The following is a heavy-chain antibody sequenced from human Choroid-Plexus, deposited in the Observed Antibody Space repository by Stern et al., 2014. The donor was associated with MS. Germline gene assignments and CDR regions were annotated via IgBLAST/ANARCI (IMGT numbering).Heavy chain of an antibody. J-gene: IGHJ6*02. V-gene: IGHV4-34*01. CDR2: IDRGGET. CDR1: GGSFSGYY. D-gene: IGHD2-2*01. CDR3: VRERCINTRCYGGRFGYYYYGMDV. Sequence: QVQLQQWGAGLLKPSETLSLTCAAYGGSFSGYYWSWIRQSPGKGLERIGEIDRGGETNYNPSLKSGITISVDRSKNHVSLKLSVVTAADTAIYYCVRERCINTRCYGGRFGYYYYGMDVWGQGTTVTVSS.